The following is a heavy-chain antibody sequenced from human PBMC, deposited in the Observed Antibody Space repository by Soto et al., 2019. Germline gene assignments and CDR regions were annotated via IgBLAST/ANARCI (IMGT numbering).Heavy chain of an antibody. Sequence: QLQLQESGPGLVKPSETLSLTCTVSGGSISSTNYFWGWIRQPPGKGLEWIGNIYYSGNTYHNPSLKSRVTISVDTSKNQFSLKLNSVTAAVTAVYYCARWAVSGSQRFDYWGQGTLVTVSS. D-gene: IGHD6-19*01. CDR3: ARWAVSGSQRFDY. V-gene: IGHV4-39*01. CDR2: IYYSGNT. J-gene: IGHJ4*02. CDR1: GGSISSTNYF.